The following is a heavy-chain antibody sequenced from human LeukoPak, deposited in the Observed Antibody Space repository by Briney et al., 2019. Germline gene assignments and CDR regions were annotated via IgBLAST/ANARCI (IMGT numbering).Heavy chain of an antibody. J-gene: IGHJ3*02. Sequence: GGSLRLSCAASGFTVSSNYMSWVRQAPGKGLEWVSAIYSGGSTYYADTVKGRFTSSRDNSKNTLYLQMTGLRAEDTAVYYCARDWSRGAFDIWGQGTMVTVSS. CDR3: ARDWSRGAFDI. CDR2: IYSGGST. CDR1: GFTVSSNY. V-gene: IGHV3-66*01. D-gene: IGHD3-10*01.